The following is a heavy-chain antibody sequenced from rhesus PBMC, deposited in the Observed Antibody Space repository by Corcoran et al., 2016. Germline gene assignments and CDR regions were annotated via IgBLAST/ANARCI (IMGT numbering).Heavy chain of an antibody. Sequence: QVQLQESGRGLVKPSETLSLTCAVSGYSISSGYDWGWIRQPPGKGLEYFGYISGSSCITHYTPPPKRRFNISKDTSTHQFSLKLTSATAADTAVYYCGRGAAIDYWGQGVLVTVSS. D-gene: IGHD6-25*01. CDR3: GRGAAIDY. V-gene: IGHV4-99*02. CDR1: GYSISSGYD. J-gene: IGHJ4*01. CDR2: ISGSSCIT.